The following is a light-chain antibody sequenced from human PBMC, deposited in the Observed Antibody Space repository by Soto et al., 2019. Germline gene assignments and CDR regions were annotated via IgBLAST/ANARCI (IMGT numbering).Light chain of an antibody. CDR1: SSDVGAYDY. J-gene: IGLJ3*02. V-gene: IGLV2-14*01. CDR3: SSYTTSNTWV. Sequence: SALTQPASVSGSPGQSITISCTGTSSDVGAYDYVSWYQQHPGKAPKFILYEVSNRPSGLSNRFSGSKSGNTASLTISGLQAEDEDDYYCSSYTTSNTWVFGGGTKLTVL. CDR2: EVS.